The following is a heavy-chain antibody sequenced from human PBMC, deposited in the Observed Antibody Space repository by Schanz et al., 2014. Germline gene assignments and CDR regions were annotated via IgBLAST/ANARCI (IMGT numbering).Heavy chain of an antibody. D-gene: IGHD5-12*01. CDR3: ARTGYDPSLTH. J-gene: IGHJ4*02. CDR2: IIPITGIT. CDR1: GYTFAVYY. V-gene: IGHV1-69*09. Sequence: QVQLVQSGAEVKKPGASVKVSCKASGYTFAVYYIHWVRHAPGQGLEWMGRIIPITGITNYAQKFQGRVTFTADKSTSTAFLEVNSLRSEDTAVYYCARTGYDPSLTHWGQGTLVTVSS.